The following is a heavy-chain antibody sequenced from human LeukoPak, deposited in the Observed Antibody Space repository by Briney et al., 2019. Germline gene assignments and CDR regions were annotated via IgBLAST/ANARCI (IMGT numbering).Heavy chain of an antibody. J-gene: IGHJ4*02. CDR1: GGSISSGNYY. Sequence: SQTLSLTCTVSGGSISSGNYYWSWIRQPAGKGLEWIGRVYTSGSTKYNPSLKSRVTISVDTSKNQFSLKLSSVTAADTAVYYCARSAWYYEILTGYYPNYFDHWGQGTLVTVSS. D-gene: IGHD3-9*01. CDR3: ARSAWYYEILTGYYPNYFDH. CDR2: VYTSGST. V-gene: IGHV4-61*02.